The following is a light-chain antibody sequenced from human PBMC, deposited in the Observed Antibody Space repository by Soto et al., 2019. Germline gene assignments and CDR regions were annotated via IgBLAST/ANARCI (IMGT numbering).Light chain of an antibody. CDR1: QTIDDW. CDR2: GAS. J-gene: IGKJ4*01. V-gene: IGKV1-5*03. CDR3: QQYDSFRT. Sequence: DIQMTQSPSTLSASVGDRVTISCRASQTIDDWLAWYQQKPGKAPKLLVYGASSLDSGVPSRFSGTGFGTEFTLTISSLQPDDFATYYCQQYDSFRTFGGGTKVQMK.